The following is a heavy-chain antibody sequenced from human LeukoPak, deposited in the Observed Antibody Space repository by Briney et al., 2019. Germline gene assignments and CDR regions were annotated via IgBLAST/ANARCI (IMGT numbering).Heavy chain of an antibody. CDR3: ARSPQIYDFWSGYYKITEFWFDP. D-gene: IGHD3-3*01. CDR2: IIPIFGTA. CDR1: GGTFSSYA. Sequence: SVKVSCKASGGTFSSYAISWVRQAPGQGLEWMGGIIPIFGTANYAQKFQGRVTITADESTSTAYMELSSLRSEDTAMYYCARSPQIYDFWSGYYKITEFWFDPWGQGTLVTVSS. V-gene: IGHV1-69*13. J-gene: IGHJ5*02.